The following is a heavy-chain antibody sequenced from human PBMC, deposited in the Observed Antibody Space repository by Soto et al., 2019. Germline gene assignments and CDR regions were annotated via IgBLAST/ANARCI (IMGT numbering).Heavy chain of an antibody. V-gene: IGHV3-48*02. CDR3: ARDRCYDGTCYSASDS. J-gene: IGHJ5*01. D-gene: IGHD2-15*01. Sequence: GGSLRLSCAASGFRFSTYDMDWLRQSPGKGPEWIAHISTTSFTIYYADSVKGRFTISRDNARNSLYLEMNSLRDEDTAVYYCARDRCYDGTCYSASDSWGQGTLVTVSS. CDR2: ISTTSFTI. CDR1: GFRFSTYD.